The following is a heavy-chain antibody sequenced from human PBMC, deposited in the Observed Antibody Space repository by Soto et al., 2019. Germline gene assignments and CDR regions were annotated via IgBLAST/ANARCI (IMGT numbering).Heavy chain of an antibody. CDR3: ARERPDGARLDP. CDR1: GGSISSSGYY. CDR2: IYYRGSA. D-gene: IGHD6-6*01. V-gene: IGHV4-39*07. J-gene: IGHJ5*02. Sequence: PSETLSLTCTVSGGSISSSGYYWGWIRQPPGKGLEWIGNIYYRGSANYNPSLKSRVTISVDTSKNQFSLKLSSVTAADTAVYYCARERPDGARLDPWGQGTLVTVSS.